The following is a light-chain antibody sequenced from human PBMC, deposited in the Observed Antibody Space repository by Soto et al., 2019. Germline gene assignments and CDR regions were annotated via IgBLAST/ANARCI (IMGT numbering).Light chain of an antibody. CDR2: GAS. Sequence: IVLTQSPGTLSLSPWERATLSCRASQSVSSSYLAWYQQKPGQAPRLLIYGASSGATGIPDRFSGSGSGTDFTLTISRLEPEDFAIYYCQQYGGVPYTFGQGTKVDIK. CDR1: QSVSSSY. J-gene: IGKJ2*01. V-gene: IGKV3-20*01. CDR3: QQYGGVPYT.